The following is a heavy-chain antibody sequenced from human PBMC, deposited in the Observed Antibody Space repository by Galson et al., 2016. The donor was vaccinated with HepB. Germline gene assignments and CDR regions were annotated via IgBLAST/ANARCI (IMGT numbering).Heavy chain of an antibody. Sequence: SETLSLTCSVSGGSISSYYWSWIRQSPGKGLEWIGYNQHRGSTNYNPSLQSRVTISIDTSKSQFSLKLRSVTAADTAVYYCARLSGFNYGKMDYWGQGTLVTVSS. CDR2: NQHRGST. V-gene: IGHV4-59*01. CDR1: GGSISSYY. J-gene: IGHJ4*02. CDR3: ARLSGFNYGKMDY. D-gene: IGHD5-18*01.